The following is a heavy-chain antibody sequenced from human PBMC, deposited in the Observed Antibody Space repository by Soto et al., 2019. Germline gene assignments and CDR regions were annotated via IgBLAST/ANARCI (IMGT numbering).Heavy chain of an antibody. CDR3: ARHPSNFWFDP. V-gene: IGHV4-39*01. D-gene: IGHD4-4*01. J-gene: IGHJ5*02. CDR2: IYYSGST. Sequence: PSETLSLTCTVSGVSISSSSYFWGWIRQPPGKGLEWIGSIYYSGSTYYNPSLKSRVTVSVDTSKNQFSLKLSSVTAADTAVYYCARHPSNFWFDPWGQGTLVTV. CDR1: GVSISSSSYF.